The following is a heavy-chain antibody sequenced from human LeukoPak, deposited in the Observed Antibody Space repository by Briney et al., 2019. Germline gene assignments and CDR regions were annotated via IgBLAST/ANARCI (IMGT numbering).Heavy chain of an antibody. Sequence: GASVKVSCKASGYTFTSYGISWVRQAPGQGLEWMGWISAYNGNTNYAQKLQGRVTMTTDTSTSTAYMELRSLRSDDTAVYYCARAVVVAGKDGYYFGYWGQGTLVTVSS. CDR1: GYTFTSYG. J-gene: IGHJ4*02. CDR2: ISAYNGNT. D-gene: IGHD2-15*01. V-gene: IGHV1-18*01. CDR3: ARAVVVAGKDGYYFGY.